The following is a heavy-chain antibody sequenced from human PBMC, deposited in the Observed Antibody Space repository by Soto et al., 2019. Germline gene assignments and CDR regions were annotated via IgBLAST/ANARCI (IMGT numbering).Heavy chain of an antibody. V-gene: IGHV3-53*01. J-gene: IGHJ3*02. Sequence: GGSLRLSCAASGFTVSSNYMSWVRQAPGKGLEWVSVIYSGGSTYYADSVKGRFTISRDNSKNTLYLQMNSLRAEDTAVYYCARVWDSSGYYAVGAFDIWGQGKMVTVSS. CDR2: IYSGGST. CDR1: GFTVSSNY. CDR3: ARVWDSSGYYAVGAFDI. D-gene: IGHD3-22*01.